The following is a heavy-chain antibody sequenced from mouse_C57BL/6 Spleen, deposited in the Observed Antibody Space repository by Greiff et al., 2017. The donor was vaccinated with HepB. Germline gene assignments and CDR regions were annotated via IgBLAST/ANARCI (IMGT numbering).Heavy chain of an antibody. V-gene: IGHV14-3*01. D-gene: IGHD1-1*01. J-gene: IGHJ2*01. CDR3: ASLFYGSSYFDY. CDR1: GFNIKNTY. CDR2: IDPANGNT. Sequence: VHVKQSVAELVRPGASVKLSCTASGFNIKNTYMHWVKQRPEQGLEWIGRIDPANGNTKYAPKFQGKATITADTSSNTAYLQLSSLTSEDTAIYYCASLFYGSSYFDYWGQGTTLTVSS.